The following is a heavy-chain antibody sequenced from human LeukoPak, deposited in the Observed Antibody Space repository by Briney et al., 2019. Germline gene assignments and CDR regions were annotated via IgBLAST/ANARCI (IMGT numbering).Heavy chain of an antibody. CDR3: AREGGSGNTASPYYYYMDV. J-gene: IGHJ6*03. Sequence: PSETMSLTCTVSGGSISSYYWSWIRQPPGKGLEWIGYIYYSGSTNYNPSLKSRVTISVDTSKNQFSLKLSSVTAADTAVYYCAREGGSGNTASPYYYYMDVWGKGTTVTVSS. V-gene: IGHV4-59*01. D-gene: IGHD3-10*01. CDR2: IYYSGST. CDR1: GGSISSYY.